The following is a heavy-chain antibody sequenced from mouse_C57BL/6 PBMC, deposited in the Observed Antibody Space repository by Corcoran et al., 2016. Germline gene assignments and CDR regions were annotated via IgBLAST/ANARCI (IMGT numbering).Heavy chain of an antibody. CDR3: AREENYYGSRRFAY. CDR2: IYPGSGNT. D-gene: IGHD1-1*01. J-gene: IGHJ3*01. V-gene: IGHV1-76*01. Sequence: QVQLKQSGAELVRPGASVKLSCKASGYTFTDYYINWVKQRPGQGLEWIARIYPGSGNTYYNEKFKGKATLTAEKSSSTAYMQLSSLTSEDSAVYFCAREENYYGSRRFAYWGQGTLVTVSA. CDR1: GYTFTDYY.